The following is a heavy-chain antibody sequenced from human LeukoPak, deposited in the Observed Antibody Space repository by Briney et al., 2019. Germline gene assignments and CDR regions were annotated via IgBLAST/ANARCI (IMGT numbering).Heavy chain of an antibody. V-gene: IGHV3-7*03. CDR2: IKQDGSEK. CDR3: ARGYSYVDC. Sequence: GGSLRLSCAASGFTFSSYWMTWVRQARGKGLEWVANIKQDGSEKYYVDSVKGRFIISRDNAKNSLYLQMNSLRAEDTAVYYCARGYSYVDCWGQGTLVIVSS. CDR1: GFTFSSYW. J-gene: IGHJ4*02. D-gene: IGHD5-18*01.